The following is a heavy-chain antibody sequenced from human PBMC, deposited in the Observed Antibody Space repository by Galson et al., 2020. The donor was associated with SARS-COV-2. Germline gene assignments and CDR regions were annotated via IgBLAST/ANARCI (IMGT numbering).Heavy chain of an antibody. CDR3: ARDKGIMFISEYFDY. J-gene: IGHJ4*02. D-gene: IGHD2-21*01. Sequence: NSGGSLRLYCAASGFTFSSYSMNWFRQAPGKGLEWVSYITRSSRYMYYADPVKGRFTISRDNAKNSLYLQIDSLRADDTAVYYCARDKGIMFISEYFDYWGQGTLVAVSS. CDR1: GFTFSSYS. CDR2: ITRSSRYM. V-gene: IGHV3-21*01.